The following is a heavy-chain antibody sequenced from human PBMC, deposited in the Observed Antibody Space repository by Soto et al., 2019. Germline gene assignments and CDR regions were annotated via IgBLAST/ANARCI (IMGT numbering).Heavy chain of an antibody. V-gene: IGHV1-69*01. CDR2: ILPIFDTT. CDR3: ATGGRGYSSAPRFXFEY. D-gene: IGHD5-18*01. Sequence: QVQLVQSGAEVKKPGSSVKVSCQASGGIFSSNAISWVRQAPGQGLEWMGGILPIFDTTHYAQKFQGRVTITADESTSTAYMELSSLKSEDTALYYCATGGRGYSSAPRFXFEYWGQGTLVTVSS. CDR1: GGIFSSNA. J-gene: IGHJ4*02.